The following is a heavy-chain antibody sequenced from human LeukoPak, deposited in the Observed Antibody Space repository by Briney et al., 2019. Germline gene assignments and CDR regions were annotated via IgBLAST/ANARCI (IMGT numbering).Heavy chain of an antibody. J-gene: IGHJ4*02. CDR1: GGSLSTFY. D-gene: IGHD2-15*01. Sequence: SETLSLTCTVPGGSLSTFYWSWIRQPAGKGLEWIGRIYTSGSTNYTPSLKSRVAMSVDTSKNHFSLKLSSVTAADTALYYCARTYCSGGRCYPGYFDYWGQGTLVTVSS. CDR2: IYTSGST. V-gene: IGHV4-4*07. CDR3: ARTYCSGGRCYPGYFDY.